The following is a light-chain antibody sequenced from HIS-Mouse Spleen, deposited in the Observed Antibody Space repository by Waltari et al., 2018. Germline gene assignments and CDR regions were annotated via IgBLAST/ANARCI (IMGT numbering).Light chain of an antibody. CDR3: SSYAGSNIVV. CDR1: SSDVCGSNY. J-gene: IGLJ2*01. V-gene: IGLV2-8*01. CDR2: EVS. Sequence: QSALTQPPSESGSPGPSVTISCTGTSSDVCGSNYVPWYHQHPGKAPKLMIYEVSKRPSGVPDRFSGSKSGNTASLTVSGLQAEDEADYYCSSYAGSNIVVFGGGTKLTVL.